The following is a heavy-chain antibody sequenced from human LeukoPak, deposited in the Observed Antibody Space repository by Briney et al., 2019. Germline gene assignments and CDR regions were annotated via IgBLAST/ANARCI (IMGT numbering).Heavy chain of an antibody. CDR2: ISYDGSNK. Sequence: PGRSLRLSCAASGFTFSSYGMHWVRQAPGKGLEWVAVISYDGSNKYYADSVKGRFTISRDNSKNTLYLQMNGLRAEDTAVYYCAKVSPQGAAAGWYDYWGQGTLVTVSS. D-gene: IGHD6-19*01. CDR3: AKVSPQGAAAGWYDY. V-gene: IGHV3-30*18. CDR1: GFTFSSYG. J-gene: IGHJ4*02.